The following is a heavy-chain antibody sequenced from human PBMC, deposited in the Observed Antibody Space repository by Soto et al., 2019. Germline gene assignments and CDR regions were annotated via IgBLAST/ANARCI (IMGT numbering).Heavy chain of an antibody. Sequence: AGSLRLSCAASGFTFSSYAMSGVRQAPGKGLEWVSAISGSGGSTYYADSVKGRFTISRDNSKNTLYLQMNSLRAEDTAVYYCAKARGPPLFDYWGQGTPVTVSS. CDR1: GFTFSSYA. CDR3: AKARGPPLFDY. J-gene: IGHJ4*02. D-gene: IGHD3-10*01. CDR2: ISGSGGST. V-gene: IGHV3-23*01.